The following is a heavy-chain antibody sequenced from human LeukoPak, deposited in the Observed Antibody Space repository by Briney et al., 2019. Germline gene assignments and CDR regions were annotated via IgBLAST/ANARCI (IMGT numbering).Heavy chain of an antibody. D-gene: IGHD6-19*01. Sequence: ASVKLSCKASGYTFTGYYMHWVRQAPGQGLEWMGWINPNSGGTNYAQKFQGRVTMTRDTSISTAYMELSRLRSDDTAVYYCAREYVYSSGWWDYWGQGTLVTV. CDR3: AREYVYSSGWWDY. CDR1: GYTFTGYY. CDR2: INPNSGGT. V-gene: IGHV1-2*02. J-gene: IGHJ4*02.